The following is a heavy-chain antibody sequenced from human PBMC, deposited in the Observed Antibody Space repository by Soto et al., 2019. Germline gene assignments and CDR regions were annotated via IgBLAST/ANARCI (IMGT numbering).Heavy chain of an antibody. D-gene: IGHD3-10*01. V-gene: IGHV2-5*02. Sequence: QITLKESGPTLVKPTQTLTLTCTFSGFSLSTSGVGVGWIRQPPGKALEWLAVIYWDDSKTYSPSLKSRLTITKDTSRDQVVLTMTNMDPVYTATYYCAHKGSGSRAIDYWGQGALVTVSS. J-gene: IGHJ4*02. CDR3: AHKGSGSRAIDY. CDR2: IYWDDSK. CDR1: GFSLSTSGVG.